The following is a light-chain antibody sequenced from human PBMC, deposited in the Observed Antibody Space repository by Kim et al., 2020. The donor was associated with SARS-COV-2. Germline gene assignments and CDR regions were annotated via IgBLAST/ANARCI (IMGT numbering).Light chain of an antibody. Sequence: DIQMTQSPSSLSASVGDRVTITCRASQGFSNYLNWYQQKPGKAPKLLIYAASRLQSGVPSRFSGSGSGTDFTLTISSLQPEDFATYYCQQSYSTPLTFGPGTKVDIK. CDR3: QQSYSTPLT. CDR2: AAS. V-gene: IGKV1-39*01. J-gene: IGKJ3*01. CDR1: QGFSNY.